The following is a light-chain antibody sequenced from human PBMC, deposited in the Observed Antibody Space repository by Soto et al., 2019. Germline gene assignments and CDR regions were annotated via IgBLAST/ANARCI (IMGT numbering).Light chain of an antibody. J-gene: IGKJ1*01. V-gene: IGKV3-15*01. CDR1: QSVSSS. CDR3: QQYKNWPWT. CDR2: GAS. Sequence: EIVMTQSPATLSVSPGERATLSCRTSQSVSSSLAWYQQKPCQAPSLLIYGASTRATGIPARFSGSGSGTEFTLTISSLQSEDCAVYYCQQYKNWPWTFGQGTKVDIK.